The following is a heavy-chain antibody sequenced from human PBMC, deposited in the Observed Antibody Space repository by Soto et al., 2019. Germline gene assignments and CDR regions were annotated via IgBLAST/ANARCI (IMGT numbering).Heavy chain of an antibody. CDR1: GGTFSSYA. J-gene: IGHJ5*02. CDR3: ARIVAPGTQGWFDP. V-gene: IGHV1-69*13. Sequence: SVKVSCKASGGTFSSYAISWVRQAPGQGLEWMGGIIPTFGTANYAQKFQGRVTITADESTSTAYMELSSLRSEDTATYYCARIVAPGTQGWFDPSGQGTLVTVSS. CDR2: IIPTFGTA. D-gene: IGHD1-1*01.